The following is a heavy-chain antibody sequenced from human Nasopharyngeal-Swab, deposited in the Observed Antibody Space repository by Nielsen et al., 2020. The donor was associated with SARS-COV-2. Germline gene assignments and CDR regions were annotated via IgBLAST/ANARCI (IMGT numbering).Heavy chain of an antibody. CDR1: GYTFTSYD. CDR2: MNPNSGNT. Sequence: ASVKVSCKASGYTFTSYDINWVRQATGQGLEWMGWMNPNSGNTGYAQKFQGRVTMTRNTSISTAYMELSSLRSEDTAVYYCARAERGRIVVVITSFYYYYMDVWGKGTVVTVSS. V-gene: IGHV1-8*01. CDR3: ARAERGRIVVVITSFYYYYMDV. D-gene: IGHD3-22*01. J-gene: IGHJ6*03.